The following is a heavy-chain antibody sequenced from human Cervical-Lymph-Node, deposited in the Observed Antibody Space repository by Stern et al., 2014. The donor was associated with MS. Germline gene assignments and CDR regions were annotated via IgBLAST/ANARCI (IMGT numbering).Heavy chain of an antibody. CDR1: GYTFTRFA. V-gene: IGHV7-4-1*02. CDR3: ARRTGGDYDVFDY. J-gene: IGHJ4*02. D-gene: IGHD4-17*01. Sequence: QVQLMQSGSELKKPGASVKVTCKASGYTFTRFAMNWVRQAPGQGLEWMGWINTNTGNPTYAQGLTGRFVFPLDPSASTAYLQISSLKAEDTAVYYCARRTGGDYDVFDYWGQGTLLTVSS. CDR2: INTNTGNP.